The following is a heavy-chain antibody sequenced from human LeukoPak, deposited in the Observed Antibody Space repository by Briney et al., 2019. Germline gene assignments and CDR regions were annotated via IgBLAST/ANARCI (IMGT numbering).Heavy chain of an antibody. D-gene: IGHD3-22*01. V-gene: IGHV3-48*04. CDR3: ARANYYDISGYDY. CDR1: GFIFTSYS. J-gene: IGHJ4*02. CDR2: ITSSGNTI. Sequence: GGSLRLSCAASGFIFTSYSMNWVRQAPGKGLEWVSYITSSGNTIYYADSVKGRFTISRDNAKNSLYLQMNSLRAEDTAVYYCARANYYDISGYDYWGQGTLVTVSS.